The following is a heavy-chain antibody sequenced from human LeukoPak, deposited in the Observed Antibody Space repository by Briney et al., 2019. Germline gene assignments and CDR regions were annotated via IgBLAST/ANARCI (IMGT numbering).Heavy chain of an antibody. V-gene: IGHV3-21*01. J-gene: IGHJ4*02. CDR1: GFTFSSYS. Sequence: GGSLRLSCAASGFTFSSYSMNCVRQAPGKGLEWVSSISSSSSYIYYADSVKGRFTISRDNAKNSLYLQMNSLRAEDTAVYYCARDADGSYYFDYWGQGTLVTVSS. D-gene: IGHD1-26*01. CDR3: ARDADGSYYFDY. CDR2: ISSSSSYI.